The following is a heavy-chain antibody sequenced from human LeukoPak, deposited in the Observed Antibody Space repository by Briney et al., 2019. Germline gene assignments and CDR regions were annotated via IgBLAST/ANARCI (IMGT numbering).Heavy chain of an antibody. D-gene: IGHD6-19*01. V-gene: IGHV4-38-2*02. CDR1: GYSISSGYY. CDR3: ARVHSSWEVVYFDY. Sequence: SETLSLTCIVSGYSISSGYYWGWIRQPPGKGLEWIGNIHHSGSTYYNPSLKSRVTISVDTWEKQFSLRLTSVTAADTAVYYCARVHSSWEVVYFDYWGQRTLVTVSS. CDR2: IHHSGST. J-gene: IGHJ4*02.